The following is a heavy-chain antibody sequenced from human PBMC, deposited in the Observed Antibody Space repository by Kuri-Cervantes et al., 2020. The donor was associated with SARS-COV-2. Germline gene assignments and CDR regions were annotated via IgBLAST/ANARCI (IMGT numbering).Heavy chain of an antibody. J-gene: IGHJ4*02. CDR3: AREVAARLDY. V-gene: IGHV3-11*04. Sequence: GESLKISCAASGFTFSDYYMSWIRQAPGKGLEWVSYISSSGSTIYYADSVKGRFTISRDNAKNSLFLQMNSLRAEDTAVYYCAREVAARLDYWGQGTLVTVSS. CDR1: GFTFSDYY. D-gene: IGHD6-6*01. CDR2: ISSSGSTI.